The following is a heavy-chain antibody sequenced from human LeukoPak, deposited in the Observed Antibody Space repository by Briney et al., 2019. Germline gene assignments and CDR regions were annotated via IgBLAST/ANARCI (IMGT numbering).Heavy chain of an antibody. V-gene: IGHV4-59*08. D-gene: IGHD3-10*01. CDR1: GGSISSYY. CDR3: ARQGGEWFGDSFDY. CDR2: IYYSGST. Sequence: PSETLSLTCTVSGGSISSYYWSWIRQPPGKGLEWIGYIYYSGSTNYNPSLKSRVTISVDTSKNQFSLKLSSVTAADTAVYYCARQGGEWFGDSFDYWGQGTLVTVSS. J-gene: IGHJ4*02.